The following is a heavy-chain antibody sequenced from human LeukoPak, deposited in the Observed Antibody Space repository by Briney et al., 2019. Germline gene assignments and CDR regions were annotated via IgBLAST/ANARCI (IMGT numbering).Heavy chain of an antibody. CDR3: TRTFGYYYDSSGRNDYFDY. CDR2: IRRKANSYAT. D-gene: IGHD3-22*01. J-gene: IGHJ4*02. CDR1: GFTFSGFA. Sequence: GSLRLSWAGSGFTFSGFAMHWVRQASGKGLEWVGRIRRKANSYATAYAASVKGRFTISRDDSKNTAYLQMNSLKTEDTAVYYCTRTFGYYYDSSGRNDYFDYWGQGTLVTVSS. V-gene: IGHV3-73*01.